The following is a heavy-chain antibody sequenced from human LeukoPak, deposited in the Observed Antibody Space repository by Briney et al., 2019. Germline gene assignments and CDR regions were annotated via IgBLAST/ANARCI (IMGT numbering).Heavy chain of an antibody. V-gene: IGHV3-73*01. J-gene: IGHJ4*02. CDR3: TRSTTVVTLFDY. CDR1: GFTFSGSA. D-gene: IGHD4-23*01. CDR2: IRSKANSYAT. Sequence: PGGSLRLSCAASGFTFSGSAMHWVRQASGKGLEWVGRIRSKANSYATAYAASVKGRFTISRDDSKNTAYLQMNSLKTEDTAVYYCTRSTTVVTLFDYWGQGTLVTVSS.